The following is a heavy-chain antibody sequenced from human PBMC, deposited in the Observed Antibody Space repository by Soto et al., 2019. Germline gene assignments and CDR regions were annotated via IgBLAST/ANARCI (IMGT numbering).Heavy chain of an antibody. CDR1: GGSISSGGYS. V-gene: IGHV4-30-2*01. CDR2: IYHSGST. D-gene: IGHD2-2*01. Sequence: QLQLQESGSGLVKPSQTLSLTCAVSGGSISSGGYSWSWIRQPPGKGLEWIGYIYHSGSTYYKPSLNSRVTISVDRSKNQFSLNLSSVNAADTAVYYCARASVLVPRDDGNWFDPWGQGTLVTVSS. CDR3: ARASVLVPRDDGNWFDP. J-gene: IGHJ5*02.